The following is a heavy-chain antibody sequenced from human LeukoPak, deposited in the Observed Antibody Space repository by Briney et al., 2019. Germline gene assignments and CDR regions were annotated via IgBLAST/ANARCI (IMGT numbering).Heavy chain of an antibody. Sequence: PGGSLRLSCAASGFTFSSYTIHWVRQAPGKGLEWVAIISYDGSNKYYADSVKGRFTISRDNSKNTLYLQMNSLRAEDTAVYYCARDRYFDWLPDYWGQGTLVTVSS. D-gene: IGHD3-9*01. CDR1: GFTFSSYT. V-gene: IGHV3-30-3*01. CDR3: ARDRYFDWLPDY. J-gene: IGHJ4*02. CDR2: ISYDGSNK.